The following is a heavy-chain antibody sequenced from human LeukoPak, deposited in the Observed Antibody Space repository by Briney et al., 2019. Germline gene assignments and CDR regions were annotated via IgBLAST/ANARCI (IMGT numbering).Heavy chain of an antibody. V-gene: IGHV1-2*02. CDR3: ARDPEYVAIYDY. D-gene: IGHD2-21*01. Sequence: ASVKVSCMSSGYTFTGYYMHWVRPAPGQGLAWMGWINPNSGGTNYAQKFQGRVTMTRDTSISTAYMELSRLRSDDTAVYYCARDPEYVAIYDYWGQGTLVTVSS. CDR2: INPNSGGT. CDR1: GYTFTGYY. J-gene: IGHJ4*02.